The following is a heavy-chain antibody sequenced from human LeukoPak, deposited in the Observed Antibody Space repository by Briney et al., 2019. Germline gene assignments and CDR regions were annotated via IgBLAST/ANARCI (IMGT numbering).Heavy chain of an antibody. CDR2: ISAYNGNT. V-gene: IGHV1-18*04. D-gene: IGHD4-17*01. CDR3: ARAAPTLTVTTDFDY. J-gene: IGHJ4*02. Sequence: GASVKVSCKASGYTFINYGITWVRRAPGQGLEWMGWISAYNGNTNYAQKLQGRVTMTTDTSTSTAYMELRSLRSDDTAVYYCARAAPTLTVTTDFDYWGQGTLVTVSS. CDR1: GYTFINYG.